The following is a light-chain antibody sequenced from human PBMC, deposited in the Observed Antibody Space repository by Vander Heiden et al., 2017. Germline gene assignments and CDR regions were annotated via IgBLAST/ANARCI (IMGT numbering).Light chain of an antibody. CDR3: QQYNSYSPLT. CDR1: QSISSW. J-gene: IGKJ4*01. V-gene: IGKV1-5*03. Sequence: DIQMTQSPSTLSASVGDRVTITCRASQSISSWLAWYQQKPGKAPKLLIYKASSVESGVPSRFSGSGYGTEFTLTISSLQPDDFATYYCQQYNSYSPLTFGGGTKVEIK. CDR2: KAS.